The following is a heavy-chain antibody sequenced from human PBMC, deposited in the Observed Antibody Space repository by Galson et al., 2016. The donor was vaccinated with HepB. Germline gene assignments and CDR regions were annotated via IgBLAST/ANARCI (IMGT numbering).Heavy chain of an antibody. CDR3: AKSLWSGHYYFDY. D-gene: IGHD3-10*01. J-gene: IGHJ4*02. Sequence: SLRLSCAASGFTFSDYYMSWIRQAPGKGLEWVSYISSSGSTIYYADSVKGRFTISRDNAKNSLYLQMNSLRAEDTAIYYCAKSLWSGHYYFDYWGQGDLVPVSS. CDR2: ISSSGSTI. CDR1: GFTFSDYY. V-gene: IGHV3-11*01.